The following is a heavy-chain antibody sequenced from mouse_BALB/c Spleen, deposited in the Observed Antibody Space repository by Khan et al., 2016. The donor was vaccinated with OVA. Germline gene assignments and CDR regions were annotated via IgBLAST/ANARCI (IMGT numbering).Heavy chain of an antibody. CDR2: ISSDGDYT. CDR3: ATHLTGSFAY. CDR1: GFTFSPYS. D-gene: IGHD4-1*01. J-gene: IGHJ3*01. Sequence: EVELVESGGDLVKSGGSLKLSCAASGFTFSPYSMSWVRQTPDKRLEWVATISSDGDYTYYPDSVKGRFNISRDNAKNTLYLQMSTLKSEDTAMYYCATHLTGSFAYWGQGTLVTVSA. V-gene: IGHV5-6*01.